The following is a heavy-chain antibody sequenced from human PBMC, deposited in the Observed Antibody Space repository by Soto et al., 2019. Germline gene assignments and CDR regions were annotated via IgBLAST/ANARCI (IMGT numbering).Heavy chain of an antibody. J-gene: IGHJ5*02. Sequence: QLQLQESGTGLVKPSETLSLTCTVSGGSISSSSYYWGWIRQPPGKGLEWVGSIYYSGSTYYNPSLERRGSISGDTSMNQFALTLSSVTAADTAVYYCARLTATITIFGVVISWFDPCGQGTLVTVSS. CDR2: IYYSGST. D-gene: IGHD3-3*01. CDR1: GGSISSSSYY. V-gene: IGHV4-39*01. CDR3: ARLTATITIFGVVISWFDP.